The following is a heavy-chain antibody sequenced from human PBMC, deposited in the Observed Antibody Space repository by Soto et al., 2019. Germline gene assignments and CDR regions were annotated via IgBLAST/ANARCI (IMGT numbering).Heavy chain of an antibody. CDR2: ISYDGSNK. J-gene: IGHJ4*02. Sequence: GGSLRLSCAASGFTFSSYGMHWVRQAPGKGLEWVAVISYDGSNKYYADSVKGRFTISRDNSKNTLYLQMNSLRAEDTAVYYCAKDGIAQAYYDSSGYYSVNFDYWGQGTLVTVSS. V-gene: IGHV3-30*18. D-gene: IGHD3-22*01. CDR1: GFTFSSYG. CDR3: AKDGIAQAYYDSSGYYSVNFDY.